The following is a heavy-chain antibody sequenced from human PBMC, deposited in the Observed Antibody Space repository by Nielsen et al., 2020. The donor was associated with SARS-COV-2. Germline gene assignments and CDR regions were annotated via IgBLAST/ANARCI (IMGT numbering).Heavy chain of an antibody. CDR2: IYPGDSDT. CDR1: GYSFTSYW. D-gene: IGHD5-18*01. V-gene: IGHV5-51*01. CDR3: ARHPGGYSYGFGPDIDY. Sequence: GESLKISCKGSGYSFTSYWIGWVRQMPGKGLEWMGIIYPGDSDTRYSPSFQGQVTISADKSISTAYLQWSSLKASDTAMYYCARHPGGYSYGFGPDIDYWCQGTLVTVSS. J-gene: IGHJ4*02.